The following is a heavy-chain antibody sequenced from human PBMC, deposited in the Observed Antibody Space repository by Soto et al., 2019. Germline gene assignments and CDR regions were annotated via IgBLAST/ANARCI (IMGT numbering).Heavy chain of an antibody. D-gene: IGHD5-12*01. CDR2: IYYSGST. CDR3: ARATGRDGYNTPFDY. CDR1: GGSISSGGYY. J-gene: IGHJ4*02. V-gene: IGHV4-31*03. Sequence: QVQLQESGPGLVKPSQTLSLTCTVSGGSISSGGYYWSWIRQHPGKGLEWIGYIYYSGSTYYNPSLKSRVTIXXDXSXXQFSLKLSSVTAADTAVYYCARATGRDGYNTPFDYWGQGTLVTVSS.